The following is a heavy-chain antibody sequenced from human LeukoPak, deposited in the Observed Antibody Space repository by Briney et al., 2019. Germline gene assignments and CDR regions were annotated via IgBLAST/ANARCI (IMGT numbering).Heavy chain of an antibody. CDR1: GYTFTGYY. Sequence: ASVKVSCKASGYTFTGYYMHWVRQAPGQGLEWMGWINPNSGGTDYAQKFQGRVTMTRDTSISTAYMELSRLRSDDTAVYYCARVPTDYGGNSWCFDYWGQGTLVTVSS. V-gene: IGHV1-2*02. CDR2: INPNSGGT. J-gene: IGHJ4*02. CDR3: ARVPTDYGGNSWCFDY. D-gene: IGHD4-23*01.